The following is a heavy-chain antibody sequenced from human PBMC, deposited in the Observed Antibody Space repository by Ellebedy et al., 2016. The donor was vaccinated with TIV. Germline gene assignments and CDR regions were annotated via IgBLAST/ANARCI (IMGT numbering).Heavy chain of an antibody. CDR1: GGSISPYY. J-gene: IGHJ4*02. CDR2: ISYSGST. Sequence: MPSETLSLTCTVSGGSISPYYWSWIRQPPGKGLEWIGYISYSGSTHYNPSLKSRVTISVETSKNQFSLKLRSVTAADTAMYYCTRAVYSSSWYPGAGGIFDYWGQGTLVTVSS. CDR3: TRAVYSSSWYPGAGGIFDY. V-gene: IGHV4-59*01. D-gene: IGHD6-13*01.